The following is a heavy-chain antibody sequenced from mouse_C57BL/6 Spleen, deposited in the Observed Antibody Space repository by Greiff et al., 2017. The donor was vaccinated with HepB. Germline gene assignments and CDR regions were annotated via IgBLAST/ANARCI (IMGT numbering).Heavy chain of an antibody. Sequence: VQLQQSGPELVKPGASVKIPCKASGYTFTDYNMDWVKQSHGKSLEWIGDINPNNGGTIYNQKFKGKATLTVDKSSSTAYMELRSLTSEDTAVYYCARRSWDGFAWFAYWGQGTLVTVSA. CDR2: INPNNGGT. D-gene: IGHD4-1*01. V-gene: IGHV1-18*01. J-gene: IGHJ3*01. CDR1: GYTFTDYN. CDR3: ARRSWDGFAWFAY.